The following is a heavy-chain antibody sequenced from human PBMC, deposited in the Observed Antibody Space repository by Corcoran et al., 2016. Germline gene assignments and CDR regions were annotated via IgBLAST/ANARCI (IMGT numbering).Heavy chain of an antibody. D-gene: IGHD3-22*01. V-gene: IGHV4-61*01. J-gene: IGHJ4*02. CDR2: IYYSGST. CDR1: GGSVSSGSYY. Sequence: QVQLQESGPGLVKPSETLSLTCTVSGGSVSSGSYYWSWIRQPPGKGLEWIGYIYYSGSTNYNPSLKSRVTISVDTSKNQFSLKLSSVTAADTAAYDCASITYYYDSRGYWTLCDDWGQGTLVTVSA. CDR3: ASITYYYDSRGYWTLCDD.